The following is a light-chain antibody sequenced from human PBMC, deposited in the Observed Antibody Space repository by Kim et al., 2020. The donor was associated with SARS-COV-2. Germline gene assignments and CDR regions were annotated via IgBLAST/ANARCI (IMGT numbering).Light chain of an antibody. J-gene: IGKJ4*01. CDR1: QSVSSSY. CDR2: DAS. V-gene: IGKV3-20*01. Sequence: LSPGKRATLSCSASQSVSSSYVAWYQQKPGQAPRLLIYDASSRATGIPDRCSGSGSGTDFTLTISRLEPEDFAVYYCQHYGTSLTLGGGTKVDIK. CDR3: QHYGTSLT.